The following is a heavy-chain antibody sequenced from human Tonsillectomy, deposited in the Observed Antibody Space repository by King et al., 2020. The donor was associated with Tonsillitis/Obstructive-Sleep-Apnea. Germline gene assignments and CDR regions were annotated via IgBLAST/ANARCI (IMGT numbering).Heavy chain of an antibody. CDR1: GFTFSSYW. CDR3: ARASGEGIVLIVYARGTYYFVC. CDR2: IKQDGSEK. J-gene: IGHJ4*02. Sequence: VQLVESGGGLVQPGGSLRLSCAASGFTFSSYWMSWVRQAPGKGLEWVANIKQDGSEKYYVDSVKGRFTISRDNAKNSLYLQMNSLRAEDTAVYYCARASGEGIVLIVYARGTYYFVCWGQGTLVAVSS. V-gene: IGHV3-7*03. D-gene: IGHD2-8*01.